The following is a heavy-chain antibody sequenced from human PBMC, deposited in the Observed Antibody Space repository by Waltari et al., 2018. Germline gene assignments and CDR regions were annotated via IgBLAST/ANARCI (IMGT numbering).Heavy chain of an antibody. CDR3: ARWNDRGRYFGD. D-gene: IGHD1-1*01. CDR2: IRHTGIT. J-gene: IGHJ4*02. CDR1: GDSMNNYF. Sequence: QVQLQESGPGLVKPSETLSLTCSVSGDSMNNYFWNWIRQPPGKGLEWIGYIRHTGITKGNPTLEGGVTMSVDTSKSQSSLKWTSVTAADTAVYYCARWNDRGRYFGDWGQGTPVTVSS. V-gene: IGHV4-59*08.